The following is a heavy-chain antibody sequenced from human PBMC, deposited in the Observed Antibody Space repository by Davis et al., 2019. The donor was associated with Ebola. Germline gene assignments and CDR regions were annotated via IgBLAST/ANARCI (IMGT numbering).Heavy chain of an antibody. J-gene: IGHJ6*03. CDR1: GGSISSSNW. D-gene: IGHD3-3*01. V-gene: IGHV4-4*02. CDR2: IYHSGST. CDR3: ARDIGFWSGYYDYMDV. Sequence: SETLSLTCAVSGGSISSSNWWSWVRQPPGKGLEWIGEIYHSGSTNYNPSLKSRVTISVDKSKNQFSLKLSSVTAADTAVYYCARDIGFWSGYYDYMDVWGKGTTVTVSS.